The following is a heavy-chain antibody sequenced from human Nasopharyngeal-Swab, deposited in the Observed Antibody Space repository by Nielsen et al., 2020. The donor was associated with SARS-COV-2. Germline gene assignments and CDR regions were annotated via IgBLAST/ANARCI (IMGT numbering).Heavy chain of an antibody. CDR2: ISDSGGST. CDR1: GFTSSSYA. J-gene: IGHJ4*02. CDR3: AAGGDSSSSTFDY. V-gene: IGHV3-23*01. D-gene: IGHD6-6*01. Sequence: GESLKISCAASGFTSSSYAMSWVRQAPGKGLEWVSAISDSGGSTYYADSVKGRFTISRDNSKNTLYLQMNSLRAEDTAVYYCAAGGDSSSSTFDYWGQGTLVTVSS.